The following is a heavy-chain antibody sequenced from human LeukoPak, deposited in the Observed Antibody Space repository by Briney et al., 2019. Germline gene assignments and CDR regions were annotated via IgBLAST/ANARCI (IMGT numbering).Heavy chain of an antibody. Sequence: GGSLRLFCAASGFTFTTYTMAWVRQAPGKGLEWVSTISGTGGSIAYADSVKGRFTISRDNSKNTLYLQMNSLRAEDTVIYFCSKHPSTGFYYFDFWGQGTLVTVSS. CDR1: GFTFTTYT. J-gene: IGHJ4*02. V-gene: IGHV3-23*01. CDR2: ISGTGGSI. CDR3: SKHPSTGFYYFDF. D-gene: IGHD6-19*01.